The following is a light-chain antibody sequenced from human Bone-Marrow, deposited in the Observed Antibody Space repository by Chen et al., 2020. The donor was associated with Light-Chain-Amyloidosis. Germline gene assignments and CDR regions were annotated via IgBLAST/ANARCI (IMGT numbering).Light chain of an antibody. CDR2: EVT. CDR1: SSDIGSYNL. CDR3: CSFAGTSTPL. J-gene: IGLJ2*01. Sequence: QSALTQPASVSGSPGQSITISCTGTSSDIGSYNLVSWYQQHPGKAPQLLIYEVTQRPSGVSGRFAGSKSGNTASLTISGLRTDDEAYYFCCSFAGTSTPLLGGGSKLTV. V-gene: IGLV2-23*02.